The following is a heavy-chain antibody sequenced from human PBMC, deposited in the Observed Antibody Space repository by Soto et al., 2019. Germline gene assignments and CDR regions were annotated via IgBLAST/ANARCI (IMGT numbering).Heavy chain of an antibody. V-gene: IGHV1-2*04. CDR1: GYTFTGYY. D-gene: IGHD4-17*01. Sequence: QVQLVQSGAEVKKPGASVKVSCKASGYTFTGYYIHWVRQAPGQGLEWMGWINPNTGGTNSAQKFQGWVNMTRYTSISTAYMELSRLRSDDTAVYYCARDGSYGESRSGMDVWGQGTTVTVSS. J-gene: IGHJ6*02. CDR3: ARDGSYGESRSGMDV. CDR2: INPNTGGT.